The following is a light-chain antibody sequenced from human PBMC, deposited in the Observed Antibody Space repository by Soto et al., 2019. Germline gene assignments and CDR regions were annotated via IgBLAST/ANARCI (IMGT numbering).Light chain of an antibody. CDR2: GAS. V-gene: IGKV3-20*01. CDR3: QQYGSSPPALT. Sequence: EIVLTQPPGTLSLFPGERATLSCRASQSVSSSYLAWYQRNPGQAPRLLIYGASSRATGIPDRFSGSGSGSDFTLTISRLEPEDFAVYYCQQYGSSPPALTFGGGTKVDIK. CDR1: QSVSSSY. J-gene: IGKJ4*01.